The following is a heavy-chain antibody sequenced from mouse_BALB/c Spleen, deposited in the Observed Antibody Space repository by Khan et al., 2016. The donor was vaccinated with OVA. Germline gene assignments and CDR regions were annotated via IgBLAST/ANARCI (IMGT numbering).Heavy chain of an antibody. CDR2: ISSGGDYT. J-gene: IGHJ3*01. CDR1: GFTFSSYS. D-gene: IGHD4-1*01. Sequence: EVELVESGGDLVKPGGSLKLSCAASGFTFSSYSMSWVRQTPDKRLEWVATISSGGDYTYYPDNVKGRFTISRDNSKNTLYLQMSSLKSEATALYYCASDLTGSFAYWGQGTLVTVSA. V-gene: IGHV5-6*01. CDR3: ASDLTGSFAY.